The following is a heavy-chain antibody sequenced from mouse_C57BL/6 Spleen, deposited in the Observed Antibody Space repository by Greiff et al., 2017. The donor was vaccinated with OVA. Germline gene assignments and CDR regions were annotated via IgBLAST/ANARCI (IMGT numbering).Heavy chain of an antibody. CDR3: TTPSCDY. V-gene: IGHV14-4*01. D-gene: IGHD6-1*01. CDR1: GFNIKDDY. Sequence: EVQLKQSGAELVRPGASVKLSCTASGFNIKDDYMHWVKQRPEQGLEWIGWIDPENGDTEYASKFQGKATITADTSSNTAYLQLSSLTSEDTAVYYCTTPSCDYWGQGTTLTVSS. CDR2: IDPENGDT. J-gene: IGHJ2*01.